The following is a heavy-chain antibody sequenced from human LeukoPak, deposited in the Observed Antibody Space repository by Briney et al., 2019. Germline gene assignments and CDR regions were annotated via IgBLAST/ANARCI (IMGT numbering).Heavy chain of an antibody. V-gene: IGHV3-21*01. CDR3: ARSYYDSSGYPHSDLDY. CDR1: GFTFSSYS. J-gene: IGHJ4*02. Sequence: GGSLRLSCAASGFTFSSYSMNWVRQAPGKGLEWVSSISSTSSYIYYADSVKGRVTISRDNAKYSLYLQMTSLRAEDTAVYYCARSYYDSSGYPHSDLDYWGQGTLVTVSS. CDR2: ISSTSSYI. D-gene: IGHD3-22*01.